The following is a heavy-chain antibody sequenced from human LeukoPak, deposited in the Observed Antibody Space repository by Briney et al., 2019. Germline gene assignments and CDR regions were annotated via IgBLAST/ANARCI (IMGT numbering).Heavy chain of an antibody. Sequence: WGSLTLSCTASGCTFNSYSMSWVRQAPGKGLEWIGSISTSGAYIYYADSVKGRFTISRDNANNVLSLQMNSLGAEDTALYYCASGRLEYGDDAIGSGVWGQGTMVTVSS. CDR3: ASGRLEYGDDAIGSGV. CDR1: GCTFNSYS. CDR2: ISTSGAYI. J-gene: IGHJ3*01. D-gene: IGHD3-10*01. V-gene: IGHV3-21*06.